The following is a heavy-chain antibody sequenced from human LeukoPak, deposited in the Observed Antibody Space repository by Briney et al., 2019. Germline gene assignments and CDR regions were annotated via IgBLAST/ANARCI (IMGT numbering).Heavy chain of an antibody. D-gene: IGHD1-14*01. V-gene: IGHV4-39*02. CDR3: ARLPDYYYYMDV. Sequence: PSETLSLTCSVSGGSISSSNYYWGWIRQSPGKGLEWIGSIYYSGSTYHNPSLKSRVSISVDTSKNHFSLMLYSVTAADTAVYYCARLPDYYYYMDVWGKGITVTVSS. CDR2: IYYSGST. J-gene: IGHJ6*03. CDR1: GGSISSSNYY.